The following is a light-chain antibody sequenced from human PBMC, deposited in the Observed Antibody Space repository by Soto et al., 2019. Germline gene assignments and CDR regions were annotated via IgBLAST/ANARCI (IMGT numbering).Light chain of an antibody. Sequence: QSALTQPPSVSGAPGQRVNISCAGGSSNIGAGYDVHWYQQLPRTAPKLLIYGDTNRPSGVPDRFSGSKSGTSASLVITGLQAEDEADYYCQSYDSSLSGHVVFGGGTKLTVL. CDR1: SSNIGAGYD. J-gene: IGLJ2*01. V-gene: IGLV1-40*01. CDR3: QSYDSSLSGHVV. CDR2: GDT.